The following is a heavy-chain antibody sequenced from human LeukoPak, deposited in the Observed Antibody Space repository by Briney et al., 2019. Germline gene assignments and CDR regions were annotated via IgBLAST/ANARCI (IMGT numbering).Heavy chain of an antibody. CDR1: GYTFTSYD. V-gene: IGHV1-8*01. Sequence: ASVKVSCKASGYTFTSYDINWVRQATGQGLEWMGWMNPNSGNTGYAQKFQGRVTMTRNTSISTAYTELSSLRSEDTAVYYCARGRVAAADPFDYWGQGTLVTVSS. CDR3: ARGRVAAADPFDY. D-gene: IGHD6-13*01. J-gene: IGHJ4*02. CDR2: MNPNSGNT.